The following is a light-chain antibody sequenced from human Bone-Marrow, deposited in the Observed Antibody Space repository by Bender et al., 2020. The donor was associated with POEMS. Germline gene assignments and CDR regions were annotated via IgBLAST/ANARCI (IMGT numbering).Light chain of an antibody. CDR1: SSDIGGFKY. V-gene: IGLV2-14*03. CDR2: DVT. CDR3: NSYAGSNNVL. J-gene: IGLJ2*01. Sequence: QSALTQPASVSGSPGQSITISCTGTSSDIGGFKYVSWFQQHPGKAPKLIIYDVTNRPSGVSDRFSGSKSGNTASLTISGLQTEDEADYYCNSYAGSNNVLFGGGTKLAVL.